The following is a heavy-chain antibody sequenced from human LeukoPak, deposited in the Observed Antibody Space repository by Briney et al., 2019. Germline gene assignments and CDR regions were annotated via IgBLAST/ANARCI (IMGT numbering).Heavy chain of an antibody. CDR3: ARDPSYCSSTSCYRTFDY. D-gene: IGHD2-2*01. J-gene: IGHJ4*02. V-gene: IGHV1-18*01. CDR2: ISAYNGDT. Sequence: ASVKVSCKASGYTFTSYGFSWVRQAPGQGLEWMGWISAYNGDTNYAQKLQGRVTKTTDTSTSTAYMELRSLRSDDTAVYYCARDPSYCSSTSCYRTFDYWGQGTLVTVSS. CDR1: GYTFTSYG.